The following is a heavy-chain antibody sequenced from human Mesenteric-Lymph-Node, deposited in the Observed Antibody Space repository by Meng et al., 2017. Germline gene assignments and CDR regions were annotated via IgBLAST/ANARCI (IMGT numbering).Heavy chain of an antibody. CDR2: FHHSGTT. Sequence: GSLRLSCTVSGFSINTNYYWGWIRQPPGKGLEWIANFHHSGTTNYNPSLKSRVTISVDTSKNQFSLKLNSVSVEDTAVYYCARAKSGDFDYWGQGTLVTVSS. CDR1: GFSINTNYY. CDR3: ARAKSGDFDY. V-gene: IGHV4-38-2*02. D-gene: IGHD3-10*01. J-gene: IGHJ4*02.